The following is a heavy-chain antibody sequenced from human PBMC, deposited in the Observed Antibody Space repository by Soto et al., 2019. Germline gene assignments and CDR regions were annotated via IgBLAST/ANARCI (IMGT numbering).Heavy chain of an antibody. Sequence: GECLNISGKAAGYSCTSYSIGWVHQMPGKGLEWMGIIYPRGSDTRYSPSFQGQVTMSVDKSIGTAYLQWTSLKASDTAIYYCARHPYYYDSSGFLAPFDCWGEVTLFP. CDR3: ARHPYYYDSSGFLAPFDC. D-gene: IGHD3-22*01. V-gene: IGHV5-51*07. J-gene: IGHJ4*02. CDR2: IYPRGSDT. CDR1: GYSCTSYS.